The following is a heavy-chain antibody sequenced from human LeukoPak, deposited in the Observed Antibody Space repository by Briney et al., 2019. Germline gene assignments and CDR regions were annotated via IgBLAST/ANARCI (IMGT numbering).Heavy chain of an antibody. Sequence: GGSLRLSCAASGFTFSNYGVHWVRQAPGKGLEWVAFIRYDGSNEYYADSVKGRFTISRDKSKNTLSLQMNGLRVEDTAVYYCAKVMPPGRIRFYSYYMDVWGKGTTVTVS. CDR1: GFTFSNYG. V-gene: IGHV3-30*02. CDR3: AKVMPPGRIRFYSYYMDV. J-gene: IGHJ6*03. CDR2: IRYDGSNE. D-gene: IGHD2-15*01.